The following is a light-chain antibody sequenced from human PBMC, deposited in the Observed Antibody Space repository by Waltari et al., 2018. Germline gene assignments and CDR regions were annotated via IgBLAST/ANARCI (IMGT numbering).Light chain of an antibody. Sequence: QSALTQPASVSGSPGQSITLSCTGTSSDVGSYHLASWYQQHPGKAPKLMISEVTKRPSGVSNRFSGSKSGNTASLTISGLQAEDEADYYCCSYAGRNTHVVFGGGTKLTVL. V-gene: IGLV2-23*02. CDR2: EVT. J-gene: IGLJ2*01. CDR1: SSDVGSYHL. CDR3: CSYAGRNTHVV.